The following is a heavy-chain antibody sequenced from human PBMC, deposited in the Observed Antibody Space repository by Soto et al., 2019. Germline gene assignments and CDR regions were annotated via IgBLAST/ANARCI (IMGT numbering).Heavy chain of an antibody. CDR1: GFTFSNYD. J-gene: IGHJ4*02. CDR2: ICTAGDP. CDR3: ARGSHLGSYGYFDY. Sequence: XVSLSLSCAASGFTFSNYDMHWVRQATGKGLEWVSSICTAGDPYYPGSVNGRFTISRENAKNSLYLQLSSLRAGDTAVYYCARGSHLGSYGYFDYCGQGTLVTVSS. V-gene: IGHV3-13*05. D-gene: IGHD1-26*01.